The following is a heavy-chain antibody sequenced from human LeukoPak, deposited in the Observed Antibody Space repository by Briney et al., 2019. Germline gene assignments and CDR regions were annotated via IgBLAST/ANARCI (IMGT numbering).Heavy chain of an antibody. CDR2: ISGSGGTT. CDR3: AKDPYRASSGLVDY. V-gene: IGHV3-23*01. Sequence: GGSLRLSCAASGFTFSSYAMTWVRQAPGKGLEWVSSISGSGGTTYYADSVKGRFIISRDNSKNTLYLQMNSLRAEDTAVYYCAKDPYRASSGLVDYWGQGTLVTVSS. D-gene: IGHD5-12*01. CDR1: GFTFSSYA. J-gene: IGHJ4*02.